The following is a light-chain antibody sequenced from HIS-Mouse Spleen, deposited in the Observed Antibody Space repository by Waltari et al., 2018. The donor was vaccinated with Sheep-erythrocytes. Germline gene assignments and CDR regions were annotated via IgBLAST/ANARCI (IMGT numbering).Light chain of an antibody. V-gene: IGLV4-69*01. CDR3: QTWGTGWV. Sequence: QLVLTQSPSASASLGASVKPTCTLSSGHSSYAIPAPPQQPGKGPRCLMTLNSDGSHSKGDGIPDRFSGSSSGAERYLTISSLQSEDEADYYCQTWGTGWVFGGGTKLTVL. CDR2: LNSDGSH. CDR1: SGHSSYA. J-gene: IGLJ3*02.